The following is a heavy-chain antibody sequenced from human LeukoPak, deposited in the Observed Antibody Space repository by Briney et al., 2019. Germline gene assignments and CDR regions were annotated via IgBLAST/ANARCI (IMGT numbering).Heavy chain of an antibody. CDR1: GFTFSNAW. CDR3: TTASYHYYDSSGYYL. D-gene: IGHD3-22*01. J-gene: IGHJ5*02. V-gene: IGHV3-15*01. Sequence: GGSLRLSCAASGFTFSNAWMSWVRQAPGKGLEWVGRIKSKTDGGTTDYAAPVKGRFTVSRDDSKNTLYLQMNSLKTEDTAVYYCTTASYHYYDSSGYYLWGQGTLVTVSS. CDR2: IKSKTDGGTT.